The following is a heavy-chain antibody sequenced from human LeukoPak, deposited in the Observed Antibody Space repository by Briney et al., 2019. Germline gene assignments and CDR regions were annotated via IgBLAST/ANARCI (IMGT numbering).Heavy chain of an antibody. V-gene: IGHV4-39*01. CDR2: IYYSGST. J-gene: IGHJ4*02. D-gene: IGHD2-15*01. CDR3: ARPSTQRFGWPREGFYFDY. CDR1: GGSISSSSYY. Sequence: SETLSLTCTVSGGSISSSSYYWGWIRQPPGKGLEWIGSIYYSGSTYYNPSLKSRVTISVDTSKNQFSLKLSSVTAADTAVYYRARPSTQRFGWPREGFYFDYWGQGTLVTVSS.